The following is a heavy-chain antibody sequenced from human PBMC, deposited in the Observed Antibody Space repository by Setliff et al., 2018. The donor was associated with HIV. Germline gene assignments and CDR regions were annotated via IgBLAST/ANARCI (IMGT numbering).Heavy chain of an antibody. CDR1: GLTFSNYW. CDR2: ISGRGGST. Sequence: GGSLRLSCAASGLTFSNYWMHWVRQAPGKGLEWVSAISGRGGSTYYADSVKGRFTISRDNAKNSLYLQMNSLRAEDTALYYCVREDIVTTGGRLDYYMDVWGKGTTVTVSS. J-gene: IGHJ6*03. V-gene: IGHV3-23*01. D-gene: IGHD5-12*01. CDR3: VREDIVTTGGRLDYYMDV.